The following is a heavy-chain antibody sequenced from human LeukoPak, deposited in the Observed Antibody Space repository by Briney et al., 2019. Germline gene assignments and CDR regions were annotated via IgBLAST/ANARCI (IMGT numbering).Heavy chain of an antibody. V-gene: IGHV1-69*04. CDR3: ARRMGEVDAFDI. D-gene: IGHD3-16*01. J-gene: IGHJ3*02. Sequence: SVKVSCRASGGTFSSYAISWVRQAPGQGLEWMGRIIPILGIANYAQKFQGRVTITADKSTSTAYMELSSLRSEDTAVYYCARRMGEVDAFDIWGQGTMVTVSS. CDR2: IIPILGIA. CDR1: GGTFSSYA.